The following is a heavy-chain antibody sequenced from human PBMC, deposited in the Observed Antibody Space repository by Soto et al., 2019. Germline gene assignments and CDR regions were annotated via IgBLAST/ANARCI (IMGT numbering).Heavy chain of an antibody. CDR2: ISAYNGNT. D-gene: IGHD6-6*01. CDR1: GYTFTSYG. V-gene: IGHV1-18*01. Sequence: VKVSCKASGYTFTSYGISWVRHAPGEGLEWMGWISAYNGNTNYAQKLQGRVTMTTDTSTSTAYMDLSSLRSADTSEYYCARVVYAGQLNNCFDFCGQGTVGT. CDR3: ARVVYAGQLNNCFDF. J-gene: IGHJ5*01.